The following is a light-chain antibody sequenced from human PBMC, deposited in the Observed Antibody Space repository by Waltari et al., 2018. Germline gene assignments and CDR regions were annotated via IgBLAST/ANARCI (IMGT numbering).Light chain of an antibody. CDR1: TGPVASAPY. CDR2: SST. CDR3: LLHFGGDQLV. V-gene: IGLV7-43*01. Sequence: QTVVTQEPSLTVSPGGTVTLTCASSTGPVASAPYPSWFQQMPGQAPRALIFSSTNKYSWTPARFSGSLLGGKAALTLSSVQPEDEADYYCLLHFGGDQLVFGGGTRLTVL. J-gene: IGLJ3*02.